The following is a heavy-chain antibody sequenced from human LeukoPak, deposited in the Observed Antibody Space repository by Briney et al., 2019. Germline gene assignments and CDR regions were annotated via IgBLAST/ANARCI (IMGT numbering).Heavy chain of an antibody. V-gene: IGHV3-69-1*01. CDR1: GFTFDDYG. J-gene: IGHJ6*03. D-gene: IGHD2-2*01. CDR2: ISSSSYI. CDR3: ARDRWDCSSTSCYHYMDV. Sequence: PGGSLRLSCAASGFTFDDYGMSWVRQVPGKGLEWVSSISSSSYIYYADSVKGRFTISRDNAKNSLYLQMNSLRAEDTAVYYCARDRWDCSSTSCYHYMDVWGKGTTVTISS.